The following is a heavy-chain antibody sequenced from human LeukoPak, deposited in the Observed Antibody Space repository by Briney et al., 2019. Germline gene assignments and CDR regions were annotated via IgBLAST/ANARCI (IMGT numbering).Heavy chain of an antibody. CDR3: ATVIMPRFSAGWYYYFDY. CDR2: FDPEDGET. CDR1: GYTLTELS. V-gene: IGHV1-24*01. J-gene: IGHJ4*02. D-gene: IGHD6-19*01. Sequence: ASVKVSCKVSGYTLTELSMHWVRQAPGKGLEWMGGFDPEDGETIYAQKFQGRVTMTEDTSTDTAYMELSSLRSEDTAVYYCATVIMPRFSAGWYYYFDYWGQGTLVTVSS.